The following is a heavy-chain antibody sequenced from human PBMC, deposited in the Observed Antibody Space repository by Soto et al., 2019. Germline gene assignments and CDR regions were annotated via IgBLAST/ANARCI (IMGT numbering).Heavy chain of an antibody. CDR3: AKAGGIDDFLTGDYYYGMEV. CDR1: GFTFSSYA. Sequence: GGSLRLSCAASGFTFSSYAMSWVRQAPGKGLEWVSAISGSGGSTYYADSVKGRFTISRDNSKNTLYLQMNSLRAEDTAVYYCAKAGGIDDFLTGDYYYGMEVWGQGTTVTVSS. D-gene: IGHD3-9*01. J-gene: IGHJ6*02. CDR2: ISGSGGST. V-gene: IGHV3-23*01.